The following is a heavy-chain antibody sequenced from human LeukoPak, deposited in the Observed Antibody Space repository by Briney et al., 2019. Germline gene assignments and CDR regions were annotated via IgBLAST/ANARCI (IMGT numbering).Heavy chain of an antibody. V-gene: IGHV3-23*01. Sequence: GGSLRLSCAASGFTFSSSAMSWVRQAPGKGLEWVSAISGSGGSTYYADSVKGRFTISRDNSKNTLYLQMNSLRAEDTAVYYCAKDLSSRDYVWGSYRPDFDYWGQGTLVTVSS. CDR3: AKDLSSRDYVWGSYRPDFDY. CDR1: GFTFSSSA. D-gene: IGHD3-16*02. CDR2: ISGSGGST. J-gene: IGHJ4*02.